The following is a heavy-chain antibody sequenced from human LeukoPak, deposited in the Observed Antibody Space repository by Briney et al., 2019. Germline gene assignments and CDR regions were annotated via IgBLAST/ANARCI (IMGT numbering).Heavy chain of an antibody. CDR1: GYTLTELS. Sequence: ASVKVSCKVSGYTLTELSMHWVRQAPGKGLEWMGGFDPDDGETIYAQKFQGRVTMTEDTSTDTAYMELSSLRSEDTAVYYCATDLWVAGTSSVYWGQGTLVTVSS. J-gene: IGHJ4*02. D-gene: IGHD6-19*01. CDR2: FDPDDGET. V-gene: IGHV1-24*01. CDR3: ATDLWVAGTSSVY.